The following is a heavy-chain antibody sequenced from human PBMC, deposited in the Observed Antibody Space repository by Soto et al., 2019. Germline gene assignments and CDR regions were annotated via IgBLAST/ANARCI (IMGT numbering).Heavy chain of an antibody. CDR2: IRSKANSYAT. V-gene: IGHV3-73*01. CDR1: GFTFSSYG. J-gene: IGHJ4*02. Sequence: GGSLRLSCAASGFTFSSYGMHWVRQAPGKGLEWVGRIRSKANSYATAYAASVKGRFTISRDDSKNTAYLQMNSLKTEDTAVYYCTSPGRGYDSDYWGQGTLVTVSS. D-gene: IGHD5-12*01. CDR3: TSPGRGYDSDY.